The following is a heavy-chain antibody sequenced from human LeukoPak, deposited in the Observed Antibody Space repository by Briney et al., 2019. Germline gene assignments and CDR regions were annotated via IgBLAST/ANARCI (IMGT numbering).Heavy chain of an antibody. Sequence: GGSLRLSCAASGFTLSRYCMHWVRQAPGEGLVWVSRINNDGSKIDYADFAKGRFTISRDNVENTVHLQMNSLRAEDTAVYYCARGRPHGNDYWGQGTLVTVSS. CDR2: INNDGSKI. CDR1: GFTLSRYC. V-gene: IGHV3-74*01. D-gene: IGHD4-23*01. J-gene: IGHJ4*02. CDR3: ARGRPHGNDY.